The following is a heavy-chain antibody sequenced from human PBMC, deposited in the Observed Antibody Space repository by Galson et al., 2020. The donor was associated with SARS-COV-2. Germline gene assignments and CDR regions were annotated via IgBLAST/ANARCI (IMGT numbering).Heavy chain of an antibody. CDR2: VSAADEST. V-gene: IGHV3-23*01. D-gene: IGHD3-22*01. J-gene: IGHJ4*02. CDR1: GFALSAFA. CDR3: AQDRPHYYDTSGYYSK. Sequence: GGSLRLSCTASGFALSAFAMSWVRQAPGQGLEWVSAVSAADESTYHADSVRGRFTISRDDSRNMVFLQMNSLRVEDTAVYYCAQDRPHYYDTSGYYSKWGQGTLVTVSS.